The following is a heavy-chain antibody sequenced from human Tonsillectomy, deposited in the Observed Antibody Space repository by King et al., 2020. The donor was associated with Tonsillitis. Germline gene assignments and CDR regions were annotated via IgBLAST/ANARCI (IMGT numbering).Heavy chain of an antibody. CDR2: ISQDGSNK. CDR1: GFAFNNYD. V-gene: IGHV3-30*18. Sequence: VQLVESGGGVVQPGTSLRLSCAASGFAFNNYDMHWVRQAPGKGLEWVALISQDGSNKCYADSVKGRFTISRDNSKNTLYLQMNSLRAEDTAVYYCAKAKEIWSGREPMDVWGQGTTVTVS. CDR3: AKAKEIWSGREPMDV. J-gene: IGHJ6*02. D-gene: IGHD3-3*01.